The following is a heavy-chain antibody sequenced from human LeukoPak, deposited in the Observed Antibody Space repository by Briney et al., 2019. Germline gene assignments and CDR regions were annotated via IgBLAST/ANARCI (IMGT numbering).Heavy chain of an antibody. J-gene: IGHJ4*02. V-gene: IGHV4-59*01. Sequence: SETLSLTCTVSGGSISTYYWSWIRQPPGKGLEWIGYISYSGSTNYNPSLKSRVTISVDTSRNQFSLKLSSVTAADTAVYYCARGRLGGSGSYYNVLDYWGQGTLVTVSS. CDR3: ARGRLGGSGSYYNVLDY. CDR2: ISYSGST. D-gene: IGHD3-10*01. CDR1: GGSISTYY.